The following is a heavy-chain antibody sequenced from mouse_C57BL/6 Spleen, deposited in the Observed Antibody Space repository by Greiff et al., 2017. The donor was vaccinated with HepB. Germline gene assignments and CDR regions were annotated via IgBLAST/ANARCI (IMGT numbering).Heavy chain of an antibody. CDR3: ARRYIYYGNYYAMDY. CDR1: GFTFSDYG. CDR2: ISSGSSTI. V-gene: IGHV5-17*01. D-gene: IGHD2-1*01. J-gene: IGHJ4*01. Sequence: EVKLVESGGGLVKPGGSLKLSCAASGFTFSDYGMHWVRQAPEKGLEWVAYISSGSSTIYYADTVKGRFTISRDNAKNTLFLQMTSLRSEDTAMYYCARRYIYYGNYYAMDYWGQGTSVTVSS.